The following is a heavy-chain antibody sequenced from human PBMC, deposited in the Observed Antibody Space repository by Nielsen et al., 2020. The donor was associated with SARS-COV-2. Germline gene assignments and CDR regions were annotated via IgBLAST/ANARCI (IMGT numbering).Heavy chain of an antibody. D-gene: IGHD5/OR15-5a*01. CDR2: IRMSDGAT. V-gene: IGHV3-48*02. Sequence: GGSLRLSCTASGFSLSAYGMDWVRQVPVRGLEWLAHIRMSDGATQYADSVRGRFTISRDNAKNSLYLQMNSLRDEDTAVYFCAKELEVCCHYMDVWGKGTTVTVSS. J-gene: IGHJ6*03. CDR1: GFSLSAYG. CDR3: AKELEVCCHYMDV.